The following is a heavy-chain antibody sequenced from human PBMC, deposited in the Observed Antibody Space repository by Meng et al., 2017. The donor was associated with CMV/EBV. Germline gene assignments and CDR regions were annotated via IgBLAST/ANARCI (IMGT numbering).Heavy chain of an antibody. CDR2: ISSSSSYI. CDR3: ALPLYDFWSRYGDYYYYGMDV. Sequence: ESLKISCAASGFTFSSYSMNWVRQAPGKGLEWVSSISSSSSYIYYADSVKGRFTISRDNAKNPLYLQMNSLRAEDTAVYYCALPLYDFWSRYGDYYYYGMDVWGQGTTVTVSS. J-gene: IGHJ6*02. CDR1: GFTFSSYS. D-gene: IGHD3-3*01. V-gene: IGHV3-21*01.